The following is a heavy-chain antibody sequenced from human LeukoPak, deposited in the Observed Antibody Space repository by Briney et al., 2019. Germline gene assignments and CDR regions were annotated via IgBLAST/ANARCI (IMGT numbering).Heavy chain of an antibody. CDR1: GFTFSNYE. V-gene: IGHV3-48*03. D-gene: IGHD2-21*02. J-gene: IGHJ6*02. CDR2: ISSSGSTI. CDR3: ARLTVVTATRYYYYGMDV. Sequence: GGSLRLSCAASGFTFSNYEMNWVRQAPGKGLEWVSYISSSGSTIYYADSVKGRFTISRGSAKDSLYLQMNSLRAEDTAVYYCARLTVVTATRYYYYGMDVWGQGTTVTVSS.